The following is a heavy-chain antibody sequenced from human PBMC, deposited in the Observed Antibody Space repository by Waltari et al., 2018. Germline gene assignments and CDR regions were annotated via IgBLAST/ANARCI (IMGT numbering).Heavy chain of an antibody. J-gene: IGHJ4*02. Sequence: EVQLLESGGGLVQPGGSLRLSCAASGFTFSSYAMSWVRQAPGKGLEWVSAISGSGGSTYYADSVKGRFTISRDNSKNTLYLQMNSLRAEDTAVYYCARDSSWYFYFDYWGQGTLVTVSS. CDR1: GFTFSSYA. CDR2: ISGSGGST. CDR3: ARDSSWYFYFDY. V-gene: IGHV3-23*01. D-gene: IGHD6-13*01.